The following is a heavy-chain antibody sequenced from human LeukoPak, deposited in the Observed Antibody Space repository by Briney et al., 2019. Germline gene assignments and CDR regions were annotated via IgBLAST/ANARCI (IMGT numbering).Heavy chain of an antibody. D-gene: IGHD1-14*01. CDR2: ISGTTSGT. CDR3: AKVRTYFYHGLDV. Sequence: PGGSLRLSCAASGFTFSTCAMSWVRQAPGKGLEWVSGISGTTSGTYYADSVKGRFTISRDNSKNTLFPQVNSLRAEDTAVYYCAKVRTYFYHGLDVWGQGTTVTVSS. J-gene: IGHJ6*02. CDR1: GFTFSTCA. V-gene: IGHV3-23*01.